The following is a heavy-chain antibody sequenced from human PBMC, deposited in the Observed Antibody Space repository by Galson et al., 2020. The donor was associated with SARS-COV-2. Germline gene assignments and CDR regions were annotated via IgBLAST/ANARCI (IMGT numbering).Heavy chain of an antibody. CDR1: GASISNSDYY. D-gene: IGHD6-6*01. Sequence: LETLSLTCTVSGASISNSDYYWGWIRQPPGKGLEWIVSIYSGGNPYYNPSLKSRVAISVDTSKNQFSLKLSSVTAADTAVYSCARHRRNKTSSWLGFYYYYMDVWGKGTTVTVSS. J-gene: IGHJ6*03. CDR3: ARHRRNKTSSWLGFYYYYMDV. CDR2: IYSGGNP. V-gene: IGHV4-39*01.